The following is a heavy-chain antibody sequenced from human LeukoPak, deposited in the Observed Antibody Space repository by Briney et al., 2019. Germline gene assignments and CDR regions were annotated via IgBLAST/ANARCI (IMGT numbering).Heavy chain of an antibody. V-gene: IGHV3-7*01. CDR2: IKEDGREK. D-gene: IGHD2-15*01. J-gene: IGHJ4*02. CDR3: ARGWGEKGYCRGGTCNNPQFDY. CDR1: GFRFSDYW. Sequence: PGGSLRLSCEASGFRFSDYWMTWVRQAPGNGLKWVANIKEDGREKNYVDSVKGRFTLSKDNAKNSAYLQMNSLGAEDTAVYYCARGWGEKGYCRGGTCNNPQFDYWGQGILVTVSS.